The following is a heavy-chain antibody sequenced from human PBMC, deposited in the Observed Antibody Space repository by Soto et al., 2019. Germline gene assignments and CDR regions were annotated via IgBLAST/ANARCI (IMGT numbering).Heavy chain of an antibody. CDR3: ARDYGGGSYYDYWSGQRGDYYYYYMDV. J-gene: IGHJ6*03. CDR1: GFTVSSNY. CDR2: IYSGGST. V-gene: IGHV3-66*01. D-gene: IGHD3-3*01. Sequence: EVQLVESGGGLVQPGGSLRLSCAASGFTVSSNYMSWVRQAPGKGLEWVSVIYSGGSTYYADSVKGRFTISRDNSKHSRFLQMNSMRAEDTAVYECARDYGGGSYYDYWSGQRGDYYYYYMDVWGKGTTVTVSS.